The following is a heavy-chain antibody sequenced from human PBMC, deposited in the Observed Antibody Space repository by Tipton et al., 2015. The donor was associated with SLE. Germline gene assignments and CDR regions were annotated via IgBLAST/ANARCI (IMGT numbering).Heavy chain of an antibody. J-gene: IGHJ5*02. V-gene: IGHV4-39*07. CDR1: GGSMSSSSNY. CDR2: IFYSGTT. D-gene: IGHD2-15*01. Sequence: TLSLTCTMSGGSMSSSSNYWGWIRQPPGKGLEWIGSIFYSGTTSGNTYYNPSLKSRVTIVVDTSKNQFSLRLSSVTAADAAMYYCARVRVVAATGWFDPWGQGTLVTVSS. CDR3: ARVRVVAATGWFDP.